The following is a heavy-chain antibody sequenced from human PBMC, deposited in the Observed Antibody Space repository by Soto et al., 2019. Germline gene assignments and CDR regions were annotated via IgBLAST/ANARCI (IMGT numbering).Heavy chain of an antibody. V-gene: IGHV3-48*01. CDR1: GFTFMSNA. Sequence: PGGSLRLSCVASGFTFMSNAMSWVRQAPGKGLEWVSCVSSGGSTIYYADSVKGRFTISRDNVKNSLYLQMNSLRAEDTAVYYCAGVGQGYYYGMDVWGQGTTVTVSS. CDR2: VSSGGSTI. CDR3: AGVGQGYYYGMDV. J-gene: IGHJ6*02. D-gene: IGHD1-26*01.